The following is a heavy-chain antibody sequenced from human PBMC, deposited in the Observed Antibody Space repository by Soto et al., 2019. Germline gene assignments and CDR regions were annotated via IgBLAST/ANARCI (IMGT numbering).Heavy chain of an antibody. CDR1: GGSISSYY. Sequence: QVQLQESGPGLVKPSETLSLTCTVSGGSISSYYWSWIRQPPGKGLEWIGYIYYSGSTNYNPSLKSRVTISVDTSKNQFSLKLSSVTAADTAVYYCATSPDYYGSGSYYNWFDPWGQGTLVTVSS. CDR2: IYYSGST. J-gene: IGHJ5*02. V-gene: IGHV4-59*01. CDR3: ATSPDYYGSGSYYNWFDP. D-gene: IGHD3-10*01.